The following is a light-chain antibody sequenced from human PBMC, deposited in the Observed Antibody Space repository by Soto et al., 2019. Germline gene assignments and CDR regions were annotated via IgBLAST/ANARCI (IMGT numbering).Light chain of an antibody. Sequence: EIVLTQSPGTLSLSPGERATLSCRPSQSVSSTHLAWYQQKPGQAPKLLIYGASNRATGIPDRFSGSGSGTDFTLTISRLEPEDFAVYYCQQYGTSPPYTFGQGTKLEIK. CDR1: QSVSSTH. V-gene: IGKV3-20*01. CDR2: GAS. J-gene: IGKJ2*01. CDR3: QQYGTSPPYT.